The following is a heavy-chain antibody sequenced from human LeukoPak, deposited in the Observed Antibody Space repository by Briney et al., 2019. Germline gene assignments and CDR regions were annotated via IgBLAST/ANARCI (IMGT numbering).Heavy chain of an antibody. D-gene: IGHD2-15*01. CDR1: GFTFGDYA. J-gene: IGHJ4*02. V-gene: IGHV3-49*03. Sequence: GGSLRLSCTASGFTFGDYAMSWFRQAPGKGLEWVGFIRRKAYGGTTDHAASVKGRFTISRDDSKSIAYLQMNSLKTEDTAVYYCTRVSGYCSGGSCYSVDYWGQGTLVTVSS. CDR2: IRRKAYGGTT. CDR3: TRVSGYCSGGSCYSVDY.